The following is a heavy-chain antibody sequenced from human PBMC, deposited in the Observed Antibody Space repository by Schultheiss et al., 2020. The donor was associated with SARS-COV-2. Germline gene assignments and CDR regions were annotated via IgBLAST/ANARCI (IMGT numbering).Heavy chain of an antibody. CDR1: GFTFSSYA. D-gene: IGHD6-25*01. J-gene: IGHJ4*02. V-gene: IGHV3-30*04. CDR3: ARDSRGKSVFDY. Sequence: GESLKISCAASGFTFSSYAMHWVRQAPGKGLELVAVISYDGSNKYYADSVKGRFTISRDNSKNTLYLQMNSLRAEDTAVYYCARDSRGKSVFDYWGQGTLVTVSS. CDR2: ISYDGSNK.